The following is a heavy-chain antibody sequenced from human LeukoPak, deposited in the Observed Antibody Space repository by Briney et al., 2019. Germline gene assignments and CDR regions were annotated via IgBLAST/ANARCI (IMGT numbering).Heavy chain of an antibody. CDR3: AAQDCSSTSCYSFDY. V-gene: IGHV4-34*01. CDR1: GGSFSGYY. J-gene: IGHJ4*02. D-gene: IGHD2-2*01. CDR2: INHSGST. Sequence: SETLSLTCAVYGGSFSGYYWSWIRQPPGKGLEWIGEINHSGSTNYNPSLKSRVTISVDTSKNQFSLKLSSVTAADTAVYYCAAQDCSSTSCYSFDYWGQGTLVTVSS.